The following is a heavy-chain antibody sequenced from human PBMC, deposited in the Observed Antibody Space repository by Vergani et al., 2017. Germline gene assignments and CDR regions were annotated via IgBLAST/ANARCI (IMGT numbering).Heavy chain of an antibody. Sequence: EVHLVESGGGLVKLGGPLRLSCVAFGSTFRSYSMNWVCQAPGKGLEWVSSINSSSSYIYYADSVKGRFTISRDNAKNSLYLQMNSLRAEDTAVYYCAGSSSSYYYCMDVWGKGTTVTVSS. CDR3: AGSSSSYYYCMDV. J-gene: IGHJ6*03. V-gene: IGHV3-21*01. CDR2: INSSSSYI. D-gene: IGHD6-6*01. CDR1: GSTFRSYS.